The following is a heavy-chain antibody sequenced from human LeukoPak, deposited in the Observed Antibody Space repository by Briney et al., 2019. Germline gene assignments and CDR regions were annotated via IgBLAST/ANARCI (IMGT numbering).Heavy chain of an antibody. CDR2: ISGSGGST. J-gene: IGHJ4*02. CDR3: AKYCSGGSCYN. D-gene: IGHD2-15*01. CDR1: GFTFSSYA. V-gene: IGHV3-23*01. Sequence: GGSLRLSCAASGFTFSSYAMSGVRQAPGKGLEWVSAISGSGGSTYYADSVKGRFTISRDNSKNTLYLQMNSLRAEDTAVYYCAKYCSGGSCYNWGQGTLVTVSS.